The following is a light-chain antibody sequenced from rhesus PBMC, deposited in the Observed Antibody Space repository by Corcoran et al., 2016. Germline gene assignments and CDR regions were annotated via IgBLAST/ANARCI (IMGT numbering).Light chain of an antibody. Sequence: DIQMTQSPSSLSASVGDTVTITCRASQSISSWLDWYQQKPGKAPKLLIYKASKLQSGVPSRFSGSGSGTDFPLPISSLQPEDFATYSFLQYSSSPFTFGPGTKLDIK. J-gene: IGKJ3*01. CDR2: KAS. CDR3: LQYSSSPFT. V-gene: IGKV1-22*01. CDR1: QSISSW.